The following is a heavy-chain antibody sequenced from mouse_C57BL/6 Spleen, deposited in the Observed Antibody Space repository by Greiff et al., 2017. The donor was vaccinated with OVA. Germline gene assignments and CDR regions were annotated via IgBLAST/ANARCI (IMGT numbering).Heavy chain of an antibody. CDR1: GFTFSSYG. D-gene: IGHD1-1*01. Sequence: VQLVESGGDLVKPGGSLKLSCAASGFTFSSYGMSWVRQTPDKRLEWVATISSGGSYTYYPDSVKGRFTISRDNAKNTLYLQMSSLKSEDTAMYYCARHRASITTVVAFDYWGQGTTLTVSS. CDR3: ARHRASITTVVAFDY. CDR2: ISSGGSYT. V-gene: IGHV5-6*01. J-gene: IGHJ2*01.